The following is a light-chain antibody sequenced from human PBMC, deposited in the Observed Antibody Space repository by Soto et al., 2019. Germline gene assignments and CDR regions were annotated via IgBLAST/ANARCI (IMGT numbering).Light chain of an antibody. V-gene: IGKV3-20*01. CDR2: GAS. CDR1: QSVAGSY. CDR3: QQYGRSPRT. J-gene: IGKJ1*01. Sequence: EIVLTQSPGTLSLSPGERASLSCRARQSVAGSYLAWYQQKPGQAPRLLIYGASSRATGIPDRFSGSGSGTDFTLTISRLEPEDFAVYYCQQYGRSPRTFGQGTKVDIK.